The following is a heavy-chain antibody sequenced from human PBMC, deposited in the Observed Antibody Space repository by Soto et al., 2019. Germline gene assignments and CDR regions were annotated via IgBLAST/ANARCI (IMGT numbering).Heavy chain of an antibody. Sequence: GGSLRLSCAASGFTVSSNYMSWVRQAPGKGLEWVSAISGSGGSTYYADSVKGRFTISRDNSKNTLYLQMNSLRAEDTAVYYCVSSSWYDNFDYWGQGTLVTVSS. V-gene: IGHV3-23*01. D-gene: IGHD6-13*01. CDR1: GFTVSSNY. CDR3: VSSSWYDNFDY. J-gene: IGHJ4*02. CDR2: ISGSGGST.